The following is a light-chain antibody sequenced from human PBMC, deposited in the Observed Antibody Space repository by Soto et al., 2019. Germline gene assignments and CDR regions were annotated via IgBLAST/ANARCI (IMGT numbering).Light chain of an antibody. CDR3: QQSLSNPRT. J-gene: IGKJ4*01. CDR2: LAS. CDR1: QKINNF. V-gene: IGKV1-39*01. Sequence: DIQMTQSPSSLSASLGDRINVTCRASQKINNFLNWYQQKPGKAPKLLIFLASTLETGVPGRFGGSGSGTDLTLTINNLQPEDSATYYCQQSLSNPRTFGGGTRVDIQ.